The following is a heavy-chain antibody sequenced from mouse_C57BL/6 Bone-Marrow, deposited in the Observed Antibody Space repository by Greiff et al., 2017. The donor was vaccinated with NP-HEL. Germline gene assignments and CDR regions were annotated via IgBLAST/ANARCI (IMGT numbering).Heavy chain of an antibody. J-gene: IGHJ4*01. Sequence: VKLMESGAELVKPGASVKMSCKASGYTFTTYPLEWMKQNHGKSLEWIGNFHPYNDDTKYNEKFKGKATLTVEKSSSTVYLELSRLTSDDSAVYYCARRDGSYAMDYWGQGTSVTVSS. CDR2: FHPYNDDT. V-gene: IGHV1-47*01. CDR3: ARRDGSYAMDY. CDR1: GYTFTTYP. D-gene: IGHD2-3*01.